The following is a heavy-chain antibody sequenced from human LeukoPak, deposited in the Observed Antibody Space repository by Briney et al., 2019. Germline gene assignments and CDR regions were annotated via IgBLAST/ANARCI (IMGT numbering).Heavy chain of an antibody. Sequence: ASVKVSCKVSGYTLTELSKHWVRQAPGKGLEWMGGFDPEDGETIYAQKFQGRVTMTEDTSTDTAYMELSSLRSEDTAVYYCAIAPSDYYDSSGYWGFDYWGQGTLVTVSS. CDR2: FDPEDGET. V-gene: IGHV1-24*01. CDR1: GYTLTELS. D-gene: IGHD3-22*01. CDR3: AIAPSDYYDSSGYWGFDY. J-gene: IGHJ4*02.